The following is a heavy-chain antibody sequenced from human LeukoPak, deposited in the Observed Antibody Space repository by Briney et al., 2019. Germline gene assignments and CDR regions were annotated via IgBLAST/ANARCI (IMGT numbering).Heavy chain of an antibody. Sequence: GTSVKVSCKASGFTFTSSAMQWVRQARGQRLEWIGWIVVGSGNTNYAQKFQGRVTITRDTSASTAYMELSSLRSEDTAVYYCARGSLGWYFDLWGRGTLVTVSS. J-gene: IGHJ2*01. V-gene: IGHV1-58*02. CDR1: GFTFTSSA. CDR2: IVVGSGNT. CDR3: ARGSLGWYFDL.